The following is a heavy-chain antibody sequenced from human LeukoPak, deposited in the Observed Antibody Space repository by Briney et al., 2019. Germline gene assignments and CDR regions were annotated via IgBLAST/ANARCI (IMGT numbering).Heavy chain of an antibody. J-gene: IGHJ4*02. V-gene: IGHV5-51*01. D-gene: IGHD1-26*01. CDR3: ARRRDLYSGSYYPFDY. CDR2: IYPGDSDA. Sequence: GESLKISCKGSGYSFTSYWIGWVRQMPGKGLEWMGIIYPGDSDARYSPSFQGQVTISADKSISTAYLQWSSLKASDTAVYYCARRRDLYSGSYYPFDYWGQGTLVTVSS. CDR1: GYSFTSYW.